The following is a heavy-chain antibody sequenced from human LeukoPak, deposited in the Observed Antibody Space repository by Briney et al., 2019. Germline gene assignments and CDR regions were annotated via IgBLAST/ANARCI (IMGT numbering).Heavy chain of an antibody. CDR1: GGTFSSYA. D-gene: IGHD3-22*01. CDR2: IIPTFGKA. V-gene: IGHV1-69*05. Sequence: GASVKVSCKASGGTFSSYAISWVRQAPGQGLEWMGRIIPTFGKANYAQKFQGRVTSTTDESNGTAYMALSSLRSEDTAVYYCAREGLGIYYYDSSGHRNLGYWGQGTLVTVSS. CDR3: AREGLGIYYYDSSGHRNLGY. J-gene: IGHJ4*02.